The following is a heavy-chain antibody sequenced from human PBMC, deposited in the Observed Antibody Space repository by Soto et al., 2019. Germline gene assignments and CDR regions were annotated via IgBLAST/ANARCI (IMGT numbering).Heavy chain of an antibody. CDR2: ISDDGNTK. D-gene: IGHD3-22*01. CDR3: ASSYFYDNGGYYPFDY. Sequence: QVQLVESGGGVVQPGTSLRLSCAASGFTFSTYAMYWVRQAPGRGLEWVAVISDDGNTKYYADSVKGRFTISRDNSRNTLYLQIYSLRAEDAAVYYCASSYFYDNGGYYPFDYWGQGTRVTVSS. V-gene: IGHV3-30-3*01. CDR1: GFTFSTYA. J-gene: IGHJ4*02.